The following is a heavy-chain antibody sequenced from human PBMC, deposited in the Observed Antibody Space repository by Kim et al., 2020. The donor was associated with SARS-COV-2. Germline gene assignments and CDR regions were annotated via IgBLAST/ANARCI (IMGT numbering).Heavy chain of an antibody. Sequence: GGSLRLSCAASGFTFSSYAMSWVRQAPGKGLEWVSVISGSGGSTYYADCVKGRFTISRDNSKNTLYLQMNSLRAEDTAVYYCAKDRYSSSWYESAWFDPWGQGTLVTVSS. J-gene: IGHJ5*02. V-gene: IGHV3-23*01. D-gene: IGHD6-13*01. CDR1: GFTFSSYA. CDR3: AKDRYSSSWYESAWFDP. CDR2: ISGSGGST.